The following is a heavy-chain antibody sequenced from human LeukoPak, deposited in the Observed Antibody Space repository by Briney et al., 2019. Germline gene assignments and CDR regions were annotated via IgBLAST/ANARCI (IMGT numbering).Heavy chain of an antibody. CDR1: GGSISSYY. Sequence: SETLSLTCSVSGGSISSYYWSWIRQPPGKGLEWIGYIYYSGSTNYNPSPKSRVTISVDTSKNQFSLKLSSVTAADTAVYYCARTYYDSSGYYYPYYFDHWGQGTLVTVSS. V-gene: IGHV4-59*01. CDR2: IYYSGST. D-gene: IGHD3-22*01. CDR3: ARTYYDSSGYYYPYYFDH. J-gene: IGHJ4*02.